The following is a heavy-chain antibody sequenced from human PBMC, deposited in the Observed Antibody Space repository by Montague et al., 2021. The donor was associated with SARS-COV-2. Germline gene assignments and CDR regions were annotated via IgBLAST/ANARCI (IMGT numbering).Heavy chain of an antibody. Sequence: TLSLTCIVAGGSISSDDSDWTWIRQHPGKGLEWIGYISYSGRTSYXVSVKSRLTISADTSDNQFSLKLTSMTAADTAVYYCARMYVPAHGTSAASYSDYWGRGTLVTVSS. J-gene: IGHJ4*02. D-gene: IGHD6-13*01. CDR3: ARMYVPAHGTSAASYSDY. CDR2: ISYSGRT. CDR1: GGSISSDDSD. V-gene: IGHV4-31*03.